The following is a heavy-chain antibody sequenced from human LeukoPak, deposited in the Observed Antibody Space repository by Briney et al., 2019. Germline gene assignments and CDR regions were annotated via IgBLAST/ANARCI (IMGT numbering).Heavy chain of an antibody. V-gene: IGHV3-30*18. CDR2: ISYDGSNQ. J-gene: IGHJ4*02. CDR3: AKEAAADPPDY. CDR1: GFTFSSYG. D-gene: IGHD6-13*01. Sequence: GGSLRLSCAASGFTFSSYGMHWVRQAPGKGLERVAVISYDGSNQYYADSVKGRFTISRDNSKNTLYLQMNSLRAEDTAVYYRAKEAAADPPDYWGQGTLVTVSS.